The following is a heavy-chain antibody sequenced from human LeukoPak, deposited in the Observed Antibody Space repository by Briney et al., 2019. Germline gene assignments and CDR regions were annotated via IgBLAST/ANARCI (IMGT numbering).Heavy chain of an antibody. V-gene: IGHV3-13*01. D-gene: IGHD1-1*01. Sequence: GGSLRLSCAASGFTFSSYAMSWVRQAPGKGLEWVSGIGTAGDTYYPGSVKGRFTISRENAKNSLYLQMNSLRAGDTAVYYCARALERYYHYGMDVWGQGTTVTVSS. CDR1: GFTFSSYA. CDR2: IGTAGDT. J-gene: IGHJ6*02. CDR3: ARALERYYHYGMDV.